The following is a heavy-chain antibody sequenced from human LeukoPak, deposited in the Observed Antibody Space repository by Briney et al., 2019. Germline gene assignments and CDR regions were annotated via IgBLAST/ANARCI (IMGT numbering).Heavy chain of an antibody. J-gene: IGHJ1*01. D-gene: IGHD1-26*01. CDR1: RFTFSNYG. Sequence: GGSLRLSCAASRFTFSNYGMHWVRQAPGKGLEWVAFIRYDGGDKYFADSVQGRFTISRDNAKNSLYLQVNSLRAEDTAVYYCATSIVGFSYDEHFQHWGQGTLVTVSS. CDR3: ATSIVGFSYDEHFQH. V-gene: IGHV3-30*02. CDR2: IRYDGGDK.